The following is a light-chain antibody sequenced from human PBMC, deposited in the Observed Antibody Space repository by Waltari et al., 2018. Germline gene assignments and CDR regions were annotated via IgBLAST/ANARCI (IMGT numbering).Light chain of an antibody. J-gene: IGKJ4*01. Sequence: DIVLTQSPAILSLSPGERASLSCRASQSVTNYLAWYQQKPGPAPRLLIYDTSNRATGIPARFSGSGFGTDFTLTISSLEPEEFAVYYCQQRRNWPLTFGGGTKVEIK. CDR3: QQRRNWPLT. CDR1: QSVTNY. CDR2: DTS. V-gene: IGKV3-11*01.